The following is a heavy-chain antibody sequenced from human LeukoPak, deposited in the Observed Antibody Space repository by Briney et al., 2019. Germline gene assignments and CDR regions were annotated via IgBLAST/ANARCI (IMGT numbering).Heavy chain of an antibody. CDR1: GYTFASYG. V-gene: IGHV1-18*01. D-gene: IGHD2-15*01. J-gene: IGHJ4*02. CDR2: ISAYDGNT. CDR3: ARVSLGYCSGGTCYFQDH. Sequence: ASVKVPCKASGYTFASYGISWVRQAPGQGLEWMGWISAYDGNTNYAQKFQGRVTMTRSTSISTAYMELSSLTSEDTAVYYCARVSLGYCSGGTCYFQDHWGQGTLVTVSS.